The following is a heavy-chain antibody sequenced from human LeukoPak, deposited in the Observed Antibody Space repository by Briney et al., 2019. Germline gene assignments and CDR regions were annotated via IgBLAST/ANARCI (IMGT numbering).Heavy chain of an antibody. CDR3: GKSPSGRGGYNWFEP. V-gene: IGHV4-4*07. Sequence: SETLSLTCTVSAGSISGYYWSWIRQPAGKGLEWIGSVYTSGSTNYNPSFKSRVTMSIETSTNQFSLNLSSVTAADTAAYYCGKSPSGRGGYNWFEPWGQGTLVTVSS. CDR2: VYTSGST. CDR1: AGSISGYY. D-gene: IGHD3-16*01. J-gene: IGHJ5*02.